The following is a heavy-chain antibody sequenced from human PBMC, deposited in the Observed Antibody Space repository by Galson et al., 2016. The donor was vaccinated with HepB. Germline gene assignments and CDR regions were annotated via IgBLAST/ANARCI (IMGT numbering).Heavy chain of an antibody. J-gene: IGHJ6*02. CDR1: GFTFSQYN. CDR2: ITRSSRNI. D-gene: IGHD3-10*01. CDR3: ASEIRKYTVRGSTKSNGTDI. V-gene: IGHV3-48*02. Sequence: SLRLSCAASGFTFSQYNMNWVRQAPGKGLEWVSHITRSSRNIYYADSVKGRFTISRDDAKNSLYLQMNSLRDEDTAVYYCASEIRKYTVRGSTKSNGTDIWGQGTTVTVSS.